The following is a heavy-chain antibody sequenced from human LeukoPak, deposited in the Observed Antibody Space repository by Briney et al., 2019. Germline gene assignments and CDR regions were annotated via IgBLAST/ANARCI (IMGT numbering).Heavy chain of an antibody. V-gene: IGHV1-8*01. CDR2: MNPNSGNT. Sequence: ASVKVSCKASGYTFTSYDINWVRQATGQGLGWMGWMNPNSGNTGYAQKFQGRVTMTRNTSISTAYMELSSLRSEDTAVYYCARVSEERRRYSSSWPYWYFDLWGRGTLVTVSS. D-gene: IGHD6-13*01. CDR3: ARVSEERRRYSSSWPYWYFDL. CDR1: GYTFTSYD. J-gene: IGHJ2*01.